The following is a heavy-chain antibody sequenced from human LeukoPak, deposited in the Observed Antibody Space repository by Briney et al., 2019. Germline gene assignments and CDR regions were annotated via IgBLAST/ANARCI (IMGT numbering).Heavy chain of an antibody. CDR3: ARVPEHYYYMDV. CDR2: IIPIFGTA. J-gene: IGHJ6*03. CDR1: GGTFSSYA. D-gene: IGHD1-14*01. Sequence: ASVKVSCKASGGTFSSYAISWVRQAPGQGLEWMGGIIPIFGTANYAQKFQGRVTITTDESTSTAYMELSSLRSEDTAVYYCARVPEHYYYMDVWGKGTTVTVSS. V-gene: IGHV1-69*05.